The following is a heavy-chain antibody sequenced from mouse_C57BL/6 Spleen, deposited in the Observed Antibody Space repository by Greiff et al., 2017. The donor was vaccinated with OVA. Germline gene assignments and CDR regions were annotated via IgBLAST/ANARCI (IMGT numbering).Heavy chain of an antibody. D-gene: IGHD2-4*01. Sequence: EVQLVESGEGLVKPGGSLKLSCAASGFTFSSYAMSWVRQTPEKRLEWVAYISSGGDYIYYADTVKGRFTISRDNARNTLYLQMSSLKSEDTAMWYCTRVDYDWFAYWGQGTLVTVSA. CDR2: ISSGGDYI. CDR3: TRVDYDWFAY. J-gene: IGHJ3*01. V-gene: IGHV5-9-1*02. CDR1: GFTFSSYA.